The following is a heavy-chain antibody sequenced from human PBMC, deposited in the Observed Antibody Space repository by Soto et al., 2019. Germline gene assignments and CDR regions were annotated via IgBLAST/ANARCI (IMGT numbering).Heavy chain of an antibody. Sequence: QVQLVESGGGVVQPGRSLRLSCAASGFTLSSYAMHWVRQAPGKGLEWVAVISYDGSNKYYADSVKGRFTISRDNSKNTLYLQMNSLRAEDTAVYYCASPIPCSGGRCYHPGGQGTLVTVSS. CDR1: GFTLSSYA. J-gene: IGHJ4*02. CDR3: ASPIPCSGGRCYHP. CDR2: ISYDGSNK. D-gene: IGHD2-15*01. V-gene: IGHV3-30-3*01.